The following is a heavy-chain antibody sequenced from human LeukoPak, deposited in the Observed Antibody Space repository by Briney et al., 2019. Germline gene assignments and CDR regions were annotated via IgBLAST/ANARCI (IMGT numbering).Heavy chain of an antibody. CDR3: ARDRGRPTTVTKRYYYYYGMDV. Sequence: SSETLSLTCTVSGVSISSGGYYWSWIRQHPGKGLEWIGYIYYSGSTYYNPSLKSRVTISVDTSKNQFFLKLSSVTAADTAVYYCARDRGRPTTVTKRYYYYYGMDVWGQGTTVTVSS. CDR2: IYYSGST. J-gene: IGHJ6*02. CDR1: GVSISSGGYY. V-gene: IGHV4-31*03. D-gene: IGHD4-11*01.